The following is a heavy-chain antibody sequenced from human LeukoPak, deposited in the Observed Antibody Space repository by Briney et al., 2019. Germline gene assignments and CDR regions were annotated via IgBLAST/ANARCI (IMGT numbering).Heavy chain of an antibody. D-gene: IGHD5-18*01. V-gene: IGHV2-70*11. CDR2: IDWDDDK. CDR1: GFSLSTSGMC. CDR3: ARIEYSFGNFDY. Sequence: SGPTLVNPTQPLTLTCTFSGFSLSTSGMCVSWIRQPPGKALEWLARIDWDDDKYYSTSLKTRLTISKDASKNQEVLTMTNMDPVDTATYYCARIEYSFGNFDYWGQGTLVTVSS. J-gene: IGHJ4*02.